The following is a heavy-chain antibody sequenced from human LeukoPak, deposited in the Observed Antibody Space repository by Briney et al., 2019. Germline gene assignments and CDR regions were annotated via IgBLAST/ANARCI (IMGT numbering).Heavy chain of an antibody. D-gene: IGHD3-22*01. Sequence: ASETLSLTCTVSAGSISSSSYYWAWIRQPPGKGLEWIGSMYYSGSTNYNPSLKSRVTISADTSKNQFFLKVSSVTAADTAVYYCARHASDSSGFYNYYGMDVWGQGTTVTVSS. V-gene: IGHV4-39*01. J-gene: IGHJ6*02. CDR1: AGSISSSSYY. CDR2: MYYSGST. CDR3: ARHASDSSGFYNYYGMDV.